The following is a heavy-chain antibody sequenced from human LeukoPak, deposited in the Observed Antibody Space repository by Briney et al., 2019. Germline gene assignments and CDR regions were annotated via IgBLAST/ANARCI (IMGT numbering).Heavy chain of an antibody. CDR3: ARDLRATRFGYYFDY. V-gene: IGHV1-46*01. CDR2: INPSGGST. CDR1: GYTFTSYY. J-gene: IGHJ4*02. Sequence: ASVKVSCKASGYTFTSYYMHWVRQAPGQGLEWMGIINPSGGSTSYAQKFQGRVTMTRDMPTSTVYMELSSLRSEDRAVYYCARDLRATRFGYYFDYWGQGTLVTVSS. D-gene: IGHD2-15*01.